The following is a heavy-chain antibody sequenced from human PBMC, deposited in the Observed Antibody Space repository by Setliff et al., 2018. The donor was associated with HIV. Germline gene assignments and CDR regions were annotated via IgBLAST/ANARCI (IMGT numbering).Heavy chain of an antibody. CDR3: ARLRSGIAVAGPYYYYYMDV. V-gene: IGHV5-51*01. Sequence: GESLKISCKASGYSFTNYWVGWVRQMPANGLEWMGLIWPDDSDTIYSPSFQGQVTISADKSISTAYLQWSSLKASDTAMYYCARLRSGIAVAGPYYYYYMDVWGKGTTVTVSS. D-gene: IGHD6-19*01. CDR1: GYSFTNYW. J-gene: IGHJ6*03. CDR2: IWPDDSDT.